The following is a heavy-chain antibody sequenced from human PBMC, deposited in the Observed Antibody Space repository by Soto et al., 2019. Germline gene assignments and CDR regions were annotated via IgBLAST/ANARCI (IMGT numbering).Heavy chain of an antibody. V-gene: IGHV1-46*03. CDR3: ARAQAWGIHDY. CDR1: GYTFTSYY. J-gene: IGHJ4*02. CDR2: INPSGGST. Sequence: QVQLVQSGAEVKKPGASVNISCKASGYTFTSYYIHWVRQAPGQGLEWVGTINPSGGSTTYAQKFQGRVTMTRDTATSTVYMELSSLISEDTAVYPCARAQAWGIHDYWGQGTLVTVSS. D-gene: IGHD7-27*01.